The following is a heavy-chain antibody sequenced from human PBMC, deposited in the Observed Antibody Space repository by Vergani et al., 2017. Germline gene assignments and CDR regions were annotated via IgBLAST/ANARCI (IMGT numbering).Heavy chain of an antibody. CDR2: IIPIFGTA. D-gene: IGHD6-6*01. CDR3: ARGVGSSSEAYGLGQNWFDP. CDR1: GGTFSSYA. Sequence: QVQLVQSGAEVKKPGSSVKVSCKASGGTFSSYAITWVRQAPGQGLEWMGGIIPIFGTANYAQKFQGRVTITADESTSTAYMELSSLRSEDTAVYYCARGVGSSSEAYGLGQNWFDPWGQGTLVTVSS. J-gene: IGHJ5*02. V-gene: IGHV1-69*01.